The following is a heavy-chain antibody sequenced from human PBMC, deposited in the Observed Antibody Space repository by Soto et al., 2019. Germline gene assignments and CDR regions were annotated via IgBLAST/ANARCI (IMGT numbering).Heavy chain of an antibody. D-gene: IGHD3-10*01. V-gene: IGHV1-69*13. J-gene: IGHJ6*02. CDR2: IIPIFGTA. Sequence: SVKVSCKASGGTFSSYAISWVRQAPGQGLEWMGGIIPIFGTANYAQKFQGRVTITADESTSTAYMELSSLRSEDTAVYYCARDWGLAMLRGVTLYPLNYYYYYGMDVWGQGTTVTVSS. CDR3: ARDWGLAMLRGVTLYPLNYYYYYGMDV. CDR1: GGTFSSYA.